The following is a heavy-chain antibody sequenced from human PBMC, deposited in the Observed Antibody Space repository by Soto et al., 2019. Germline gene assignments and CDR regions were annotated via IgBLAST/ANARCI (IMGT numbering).Heavy chain of an antibody. CDR3: ARLAAGVDYGIDV. Sequence: PSQTLSLTCAISGDIVSSNSAAWNWIRHSPSRGLEWLGRTYYRSKWYNDYAVSVKSRITINPDTSRNQFSLQLNSVTPEDTAVYYCARLAAGVDYGIDVWGPGTTVTSP. CDR2: TYYRSKWYN. CDR1: GDIVSSNSAA. V-gene: IGHV6-1*01. J-gene: IGHJ6*02. D-gene: IGHD6-13*01.